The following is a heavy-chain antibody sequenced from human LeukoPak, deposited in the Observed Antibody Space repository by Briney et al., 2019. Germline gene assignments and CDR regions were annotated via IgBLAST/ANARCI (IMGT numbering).Heavy chain of an antibody. D-gene: IGHD3-3*01. CDR2: INPNSGGT. V-gene: IGHV1-2*02. Sequence: GASVKVSCKASRYTFTGYYMHWVQPAPGQGLEWMGWINPNSGGTNYAQRFQGRVTMTRDTSISTAYMELSRLRSDDTAVYYCARVDFGVVTIAEYFQHWGQGTLVTVSS. CDR1: RYTFTGYY. CDR3: ARVDFGVVTIAEYFQH. J-gene: IGHJ1*01.